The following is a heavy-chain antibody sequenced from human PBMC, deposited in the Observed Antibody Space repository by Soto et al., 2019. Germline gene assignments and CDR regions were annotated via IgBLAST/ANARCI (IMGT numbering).Heavy chain of an antibody. D-gene: IGHD3-16*01. J-gene: IGHJ4*02. Sequence: GGSLRLSCTGSGFTFSNYGMHWVRQAPGKGLEWVAIISHDGSNKYYAASVKDRFTISRDNSRNTLYLQMNSLGAEDTAVYYCAKGGGDQRYCDYWGQGTLVTVSS. CDR2: ISHDGSNK. CDR1: GFTFSNYG. CDR3: AKGGGDQRYCDY. V-gene: IGHV3-30*18.